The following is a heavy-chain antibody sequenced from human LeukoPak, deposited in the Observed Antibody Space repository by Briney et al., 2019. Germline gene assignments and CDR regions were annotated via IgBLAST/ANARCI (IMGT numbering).Heavy chain of an antibody. CDR2: ISGNSRYM. Sequence: PGGPLRLSCAASGFTFSTYSMNWVRQAPGKGLEWVSSISGNSRYMYYADSVKGRFTISRDNAKNSLYLQMNGLRAEDTAVYYCARDAGDFDLSWGQGTLVTVSS. D-gene: IGHD3-10*01. V-gene: IGHV3-21*01. CDR1: GFTFSTYS. CDR3: ARDAGDFDLS. J-gene: IGHJ5*02.